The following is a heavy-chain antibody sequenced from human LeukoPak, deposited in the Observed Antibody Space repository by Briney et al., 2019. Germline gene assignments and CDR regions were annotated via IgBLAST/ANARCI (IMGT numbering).Heavy chain of an antibody. D-gene: IGHD2-8*01. Sequence: GSLRLSCAASGFTFSDYYMSWVRQAPGKGPEWVSAIGSSGATTFYADSVKGRCTISRDNSKNTVYLEMNSLRAEDTAIYYCAKVSVGPLSRPTHVALYYGMDVWGQGTTVTVSS. CDR2: IGSSGATT. J-gene: IGHJ6*02. CDR1: GFTFSDYY. V-gene: IGHV3-23*01. CDR3: AKVSVGPLSRPTHVALYYGMDV.